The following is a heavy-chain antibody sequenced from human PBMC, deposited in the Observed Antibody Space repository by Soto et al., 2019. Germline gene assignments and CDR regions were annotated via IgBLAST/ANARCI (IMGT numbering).Heavy chain of an antibody. D-gene: IGHD4-17*01. V-gene: IGHV1-46*03. CDR3: ARTKYGDYGYYYYYYMDV. CDR1: GYTFTSYY. Sequence: QVQLVQSGAEVKKPGASVKVSCKASGYTFTSYYMHWVRQAPGQGLEWMGIINPSGGSTTYAQKFQGRVTMARDTSTSTVYMELSSLGSEDTAVYYCARTKYGDYGYYYYYYMDVWGKGTTVTVSS. J-gene: IGHJ6*03. CDR2: INPSGGST.